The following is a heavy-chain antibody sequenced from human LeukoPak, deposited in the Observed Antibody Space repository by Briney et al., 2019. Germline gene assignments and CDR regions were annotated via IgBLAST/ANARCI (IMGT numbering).Heavy chain of an antibody. CDR1: GYTLTELS. D-gene: IGHD2-15*01. J-gene: IGHJ5*02. V-gene: IGHV1-24*01. Sequence: GASVKVSCKVSGYTLTELSMHWVRQAPGKGLEWMGGFDPEDGETIYAQKFQGRVTMTEDTSTDTAYMELSSLRSEDTAAYYCATKIGYCSGGSCGNWFDPWGQGTLVTVSS. CDR2: FDPEDGET. CDR3: ATKIGYCSGGSCGNWFDP.